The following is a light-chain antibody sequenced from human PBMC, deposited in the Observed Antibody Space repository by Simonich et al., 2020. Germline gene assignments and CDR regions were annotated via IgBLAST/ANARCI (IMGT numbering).Light chain of an antibody. CDR3: QQYYSTPPLT. CDR1: QSVLYSSHNKNY. J-gene: IGKJ4*01. V-gene: IGKV4-1*01. CDR2: WAS. Sequence: DIVMTQSPDSLSVSLGERATINCKSSQSVLYSSHNKNYLAWYQQKPGQPPKLLIYWASTRESGGPDRFRGSGSGTDFTLTISSLQAEDVAVYYCQQYYSTPPLTFGGGTKVEIK.